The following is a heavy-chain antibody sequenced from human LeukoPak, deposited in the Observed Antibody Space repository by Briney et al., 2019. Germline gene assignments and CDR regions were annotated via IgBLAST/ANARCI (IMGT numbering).Heavy chain of an antibody. CDR1: GYTFTGYY. CDR3: ARLFVGRWIDY. J-gene: IGHJ4*02. CDR2: INPNSGGT. Sequence: GASVKVSCKASGYTFTGYYMHWARQAPGQGLEWMGWINPNSGGTNYAQKFQGRVTMTRDTFISTAYMELSRLRSDDTAVYYCARLFVGRWIDYWGQGTLVTVSS. V-gene: IGHV1-2*02. D-gene: IGHD2-2*03.